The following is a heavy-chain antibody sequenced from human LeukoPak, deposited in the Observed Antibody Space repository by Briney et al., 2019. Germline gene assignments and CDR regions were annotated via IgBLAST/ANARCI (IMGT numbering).Heavy chain of an antibody. CDR1: GYSISSGYY. CDR2: MYHSGTT. CDR3: AGQYTGYDAFDY. V-gene: IGHV4-38-2*02. Sequence: PSETLSLTCTVSGYSISSGYYWVWIRQPPGKGLEWIGSMYHSGTTYYNPSLKSPVNISVDTSKNQFSMKLNSVTDADTAVYYCAGQYTGYDAFDYWGQGALVTVSS. D-gene: IGHD5-12*01. J-gene: IGHJ4*02.